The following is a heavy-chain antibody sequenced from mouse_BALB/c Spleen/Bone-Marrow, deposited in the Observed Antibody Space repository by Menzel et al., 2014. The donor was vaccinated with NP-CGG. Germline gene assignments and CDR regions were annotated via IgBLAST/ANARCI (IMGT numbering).Heavy chain of an antibody. CDR3: ARDINYDSYYWYFDV. CDR1: GFTFTDYY. Sequence: EVKLEESGGGLVQPGGSLGLSCATSGFTFTDYYMSWVRQPPGQALEWLGFIRNKAKGYTTEYSASVKGRFTISRDNSLSIVYLQMNTLRAEDSATYYCARDINYDSYYWYFDVWGAGTTVTVSS. CDR2: IRNKAKGYTT. V-gene: IGHV7-3*02. D-gene: IGHD2-12*01. J-gene: IGHJ1*01.